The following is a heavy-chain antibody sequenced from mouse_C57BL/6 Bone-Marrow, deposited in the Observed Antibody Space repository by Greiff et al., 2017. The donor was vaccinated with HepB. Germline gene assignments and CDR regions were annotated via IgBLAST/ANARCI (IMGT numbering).Heavy chain of an antibody. D-gene: IGHD1-1*01. CDR3: ARGGYYGSSVYAMDY. CDR1: GYSFTGYF. CDR2: INPYNGDT. J-gene: IGHJ4*01. Sequence: EVQLQQSGPELVKPGDSVKISCKASGYSFTGYFMTWVMQSHGKSLEWIGRINPYNGDTFYNQKFKGKATLTVDKSSSTAHMELRSLTSEDSAVYYCARGGYYGSSVYAMDYWGQGTSVTVSS. V-gene: IGHV1-20*01.